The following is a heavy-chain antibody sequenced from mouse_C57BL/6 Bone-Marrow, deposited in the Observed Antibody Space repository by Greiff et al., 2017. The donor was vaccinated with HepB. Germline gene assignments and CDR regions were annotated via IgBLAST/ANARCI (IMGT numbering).Heavy chain of an antibody. CDR1: GYTFTDYY. D-gene: IGHD2-3*01. CDR3: ARWLLSYFDY. V-gene: IGHV1-19*01. Sequence: EVKLVESGPVLVKPGASVKMSCKASGYTFTDYYMNWVKQSHGKSLEWIGVINPYNGGTSYNQKFKGEATLTVDKSSSTAYMELNSLTSEDSAVYYCARWLLSYFDYWGQGTTLTVSS. J-gene: IGHJ2*01. CDR2: INPYNGGT.